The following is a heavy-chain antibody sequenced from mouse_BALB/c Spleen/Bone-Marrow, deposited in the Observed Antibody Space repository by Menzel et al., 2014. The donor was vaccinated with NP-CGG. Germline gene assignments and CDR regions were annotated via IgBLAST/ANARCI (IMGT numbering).Heavy chain of an antibody. J-gene: IGHJ1*01. CDR2: INSNGGST. CDR1: GFTFSSYG. D-gene: IGHD2-1*01. V-gene: IGHV5-6-3*01. CDR3: ARPYGNWYFDV. Sequence: DVHLVESGGGLVQPGGSLRLSCAASGFTFSSYGMSWVRQTPDKRLELVATINSNGGSTYYPDSVKGRFTISRDNAKNTLYLQMSSLKSEDTAMYYCARPYGNWYFDVWGAGTTVTVSS.